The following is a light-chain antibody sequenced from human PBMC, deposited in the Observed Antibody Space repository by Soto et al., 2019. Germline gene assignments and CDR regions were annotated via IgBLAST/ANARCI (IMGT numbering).Light chain of an antibody. CDR2: LAS. V-gene: IGKV1-27*01. J-gene: IGKJ1*01. Sequence: DVEMTQSPSSLSASVGDRVTITCRASQGISKYLAWYQQKPGKVPRLLIYLASTLQSGVPSRFSGSGSGTDFILTLSSLQPEDVATYCCQKYNTAPWTFGQGTKVEMK. CDR3: QKYNTAPWT. CDR1: QGISKY.